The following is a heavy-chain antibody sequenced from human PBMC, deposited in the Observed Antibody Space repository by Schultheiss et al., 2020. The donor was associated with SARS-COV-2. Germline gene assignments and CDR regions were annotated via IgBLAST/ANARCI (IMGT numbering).Heavy chain of an antibody. Sequence: GGSLRLSCAASGFTFSSYGMHWVRKAPGKGLEWVAVIWYDGSNKYYADSVKGRFTISRDNSKNTLYLQMNSLRAEDTAVYYCARSYYYDSSGYYEYYFDYWGQGALVTVSS. CDR3: ARSYYYDSSGYYEYYFDY. D-gene: IGHD3-22*01. V-gene: IGHV3-33*01. CDR1: GFTFSSYG. J-gene: IGHJ4*02. CDR2: IWYDGSNK.